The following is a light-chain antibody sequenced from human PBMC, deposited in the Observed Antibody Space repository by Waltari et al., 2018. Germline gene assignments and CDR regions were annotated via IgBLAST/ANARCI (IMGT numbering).Light chain of an antibody. V-gene: IGKV4-1*01. Sequence: DIVMTQSPDSLAVSLGERATINCKSSQSVLYSSNNKNYLAWYQQKPGQPPKLLIYWASTRESGVPDRFSGSGSGTDFTLPIRSLQAEDVAVYYCQQYYSIPYTFGQGTKLEIK. CDR1: QSVLYSSNNKNY. CDR2: WAS. J-gene: IGKJ2*01. CDR3: QQYYSIPYT.